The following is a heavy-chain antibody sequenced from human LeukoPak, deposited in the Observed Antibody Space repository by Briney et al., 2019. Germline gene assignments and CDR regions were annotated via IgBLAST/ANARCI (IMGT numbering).Heavy chain of an antibody. CDR3: ASLGWFDP. CDR1: GGTFSSYA. Sequence: ASVKISCKASGGTFSSYAISWVRQAPGQGLEWMGRIIPILGIANYAQKFQGRVTITADKSTSTAYMELSSLRSEDTAVYYCASLGWFDPWGQGTLVTVSS. CDR2: IIPILGIA. V-gene: IGHV1-69*04. J-gene: IGHJ5*02.